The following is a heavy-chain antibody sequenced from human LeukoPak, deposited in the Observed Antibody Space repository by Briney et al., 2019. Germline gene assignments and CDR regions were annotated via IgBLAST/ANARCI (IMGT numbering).Heavy chain of an antibody. J-gene: IGHJ4*02. CDR1: GGTFSSYA. D-gene: IGHD2-2*01. CDR3: ARRRYCSSTSCYEIDY. Sequence: ASVKVSCKASGGTFSSYAISWVRQAPGQGLEWMGRIIPTLGIANYAQKFQGRVTITADKSTSTAYMELSSLRSEDTAVYYCARRRYCSSTSCYEIDYWGQGTLVTVSS. V-gene: IGHV1-69*04. CDR2: IIPTLGIA.